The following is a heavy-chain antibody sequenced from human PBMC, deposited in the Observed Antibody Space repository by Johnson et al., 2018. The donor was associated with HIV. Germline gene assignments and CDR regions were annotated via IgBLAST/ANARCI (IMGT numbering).Heavy chain of an antibody. J-gene: IGHJ3*02. D-gene: IGHD3-16*01. CDR1: GFTFSNAW. CDR3: ARDRGYVWGVTGDASDI. CDR2: IKSKTDGGTT. Sequence: EVQLVESGGGLVKPGGSLRLSCAASGFTFSNAWMSWVRQALGKGLEWVGRIKSKTDGGTTDYAAPMKGRFTISRENAKNSLYLQMNSLRAGDTAVYYCARDRGYVWGVTGDASDIWGQGTMVTVSS. V-gene: IGHV3-15*01.